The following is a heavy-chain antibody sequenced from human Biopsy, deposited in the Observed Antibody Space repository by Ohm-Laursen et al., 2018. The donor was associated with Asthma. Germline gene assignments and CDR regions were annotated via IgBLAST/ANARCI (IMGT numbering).Heavy chain of an antibody. CDR3: ARERIAARRRRYYFDY. CDR2: IIPIFGTA. D-gene: IGHD6-6*01. Sequence: GASVKVSCNASGGTFSSYAISWVRQAPGQGLEWMGGIIPIFGTANYAQKFQGRVTITADESTSTAYMELSSLRSEDTAVYYCARERIAARRRRYYFDYWGQGTLVTVSS. J-gene: IGHJ4*02. CDR1: GGTFSSYA. V-gene: IGHV1-69*13.